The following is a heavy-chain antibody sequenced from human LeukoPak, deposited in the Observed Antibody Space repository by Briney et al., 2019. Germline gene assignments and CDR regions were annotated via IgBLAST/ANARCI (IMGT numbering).Heavy chain of an antibody. V-gene: IGHV4-61*02. CDR2: INTSGST. D-gene: IGHD1-1*01. CDR1: GGSISSGSYY. CDR3: ARAEKQLALDAFDI. Sequence: SQTLSLTCTVSGGSISSGSYYWSWIRQPAGKGLEWIGRINTSGSTNYNPSLKSRVTMSLDTSKNQLSLKLRSVTAADTAVYYCARAEKQLALDAFDIWGQGTMVTVSS. J-gene: IGHJ3*02.